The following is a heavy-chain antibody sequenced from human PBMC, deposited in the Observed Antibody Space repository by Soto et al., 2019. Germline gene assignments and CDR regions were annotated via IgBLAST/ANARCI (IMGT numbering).Heavy chain of an antibody. V-gene: IGHV4-39*01. Sequence: QLLLQESGPGLVKPSETLSLTCTVSGGSILDSTYYWAWIRQSPGKGLEWIGTVFYSGGTFYTPAHKSRITITVDTYNNHFSVKLSSVTAADTAVYYCARQASGYYYGWFDPWGQGTLVTVSS. CDR1: GGSILDSTYY. CDR3: ARQASGYYYGWFDP. D-gene: IGHD3-22*01. CDR2: VFYSGGT. J-gene: IGHJ5*02.